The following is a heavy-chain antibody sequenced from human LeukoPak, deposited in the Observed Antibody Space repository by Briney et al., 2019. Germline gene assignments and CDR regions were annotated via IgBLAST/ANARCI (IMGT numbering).Heavy chain of an antibody. J-gene: IGHJ4*02. V-gene: IGHV3-23*01. CDR2: ISGNGGRT. CDR1: GFSFISYA. Sequence: PGGSLRLSCAASGFSFISYAMSWVRQAPGKGLEWVSTISGNGGRTYYADSVKGRFTISKDNAKNTVYLQTNSLRAEDTAVYYCVSFYETYWGRGTLVTVSS. D-gene: IGHD2/OR15-2a*01. CDR3: VSFYETY.